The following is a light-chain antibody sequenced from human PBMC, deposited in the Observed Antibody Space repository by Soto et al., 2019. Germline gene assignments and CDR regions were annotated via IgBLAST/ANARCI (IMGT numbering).Light chain of an antibody. CDR1: RSDDGGYNY. J-gene: IGLJ1*01. CDR3: STYTTSNTRPIV. CDR2: DFS. Sequence: QSALTQPDSVSGSPGQSINISFTGTRSDDGGYNYVSWYQHHPGKAPKLIIYDFSNRPSGVSNPFSGSKSGNTASLTISGLQPEDEAYYYCSTYTTSNTRPIVLVTGTKVTVL. V-gene: IGLV2-14*03.